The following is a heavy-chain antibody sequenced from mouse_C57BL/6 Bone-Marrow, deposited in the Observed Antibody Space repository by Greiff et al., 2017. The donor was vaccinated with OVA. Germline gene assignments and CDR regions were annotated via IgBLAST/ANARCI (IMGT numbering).Heavy chain of an antibody. CDR1: GYAFSSSW. D-gene: IGHD1-1*01. J-gene: IGHJ3*01. Sequence: VQLQQSGPELVKPGASVKISCKASGYAFSSSWMNWVKQRPGQGLEWIGWIFPGSGSTYYNEKFKGKATLTVDKSSSTAYMLLSSLTSEDSAVYFCARWGLRSPFAYWGQGTLVTVSA. V-gene: IGHV1-75*01. CDR3: ARWGLRSPFAY. CDR2: IFPGSGST.